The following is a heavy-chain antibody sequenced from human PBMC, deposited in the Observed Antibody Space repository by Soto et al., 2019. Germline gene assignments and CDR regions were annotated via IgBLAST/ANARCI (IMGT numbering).Heavy chain of an antibody. V-gene: IGHV3-23*01. CDR2: ISGSGDDT. CDR3: AKETHHYGDYLDY. D-gene: IGHD4-17*01. CDR1: GFTFSSYA. J-gene: IGHJ4*02. Sequence: GGSLRLSCAASGFTFSSYAMTWVRQPPGKGLEWVSTISGSGDDTYYADSVKGRFTISRDNSKNTLYLQMNSLGAEDTAVYYCAKETHHYGDYLDYWGQGTQVTVSS.